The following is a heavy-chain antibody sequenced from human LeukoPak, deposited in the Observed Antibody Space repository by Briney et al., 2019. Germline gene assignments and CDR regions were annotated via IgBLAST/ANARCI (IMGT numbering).Heavy chain of an antibody. D-gene: IGHD2-8*01. J-gene: IGHJ4*02. CDR2: ISGDGGTI. Sequence: GGSLRLSCAASGFTLRSSAMSWVRQAPGKGLEWVSAISGDGGTISYAASVRGRFTISRDDAKNTLFLQMSSLRAGDTALYYCAKELYGNPSGYWGQGTRVTVSS. CDR1: GFTLRSSA. CDR3: AKELYGNPSGY. V-gene: IGHV3-23*01.